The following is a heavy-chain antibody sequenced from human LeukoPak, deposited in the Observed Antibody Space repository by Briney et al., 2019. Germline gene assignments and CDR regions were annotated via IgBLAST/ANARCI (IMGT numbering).Heavy chain of an antibody. J-gene: IGHJ4*02. CDR3: ARDRLDYYDSSGPLFDY. CDR2: IYTSGST. V-gene: IGHV4-4*07. D-gene: IGHD3-22*01. CDR1: GGSINSYY. Sequence: SETLPLTCTVSGGSINSYYWSWIRQPAGKGLEWIGRIYTSGSTNYNPSLKSRVTMSVDTSKNQFSLKLSSVTAADTAVYYCARDRLDYYDSSGPLFDYWGQGTLVTVSS.